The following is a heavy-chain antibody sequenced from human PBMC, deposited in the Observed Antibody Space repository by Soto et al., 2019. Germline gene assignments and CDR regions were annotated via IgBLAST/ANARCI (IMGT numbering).Heavy chain of an antibody. CDR2: ISGSGGST. J-gene: IGHJ6*02. CDR1: GFTFSSYA. CDR3: AKDMVRGVIHGMDV. Sequence: PGGSLRLSCAASGFTFSSYAMSWVRQAPGKGLEWVSAISGSGGSTYYADSVKGRFTISRDNSKNTLYLQMNSLRAEDTAVYYCAKDMVRGVIHGMDVWGQGTTVTVSS. D-gene: IGHD3-10*01. V-gene: IGHV3-23*01.